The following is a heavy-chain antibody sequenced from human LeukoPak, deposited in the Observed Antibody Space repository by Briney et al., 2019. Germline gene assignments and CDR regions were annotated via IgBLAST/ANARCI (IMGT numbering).Heavy chain of an antibody. Sequence: GASVKVSCKASGYTFTGYYMHWVRQAPGQGLEWMGWINPNSGGTNYAQKFQGRVTMTRDTSISTAYMELSRLRSDDTAVYYCARDSPEYYDSSGPDYWGQGTLVTVSS. CDR1: GYTFTGYY. V-gene: IGHV1-2*02. J-gene: IGHJ4*02. D-gene: IGHD3-22*01. CDR3: ARDSPEYYDSSGPDY. CDR2: INPNSGGT.